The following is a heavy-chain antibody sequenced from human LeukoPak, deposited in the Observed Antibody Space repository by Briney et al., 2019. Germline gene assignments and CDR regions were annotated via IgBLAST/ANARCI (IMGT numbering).Heavy chain of an antibody. J-gene: IGHJ5*02. CDR2: INPNSGGT. V-gene: IGHV1-8*02. Sequence: ASVKVSCKASGYTFTSYDINWVRQATGQGLEWVGWINPNSGGTNYAQKFQGRVTMTRNTSISTAYMELSSLRSEDTAVYYCARGPVLRYFDWLSLSPANWFDPWGQGTLVTVSS. CDR3: ARGPVLRYFDWLSLSPANWFDP. D-gene: IGHD3-9*01. CDR1: GYTFTSYD.